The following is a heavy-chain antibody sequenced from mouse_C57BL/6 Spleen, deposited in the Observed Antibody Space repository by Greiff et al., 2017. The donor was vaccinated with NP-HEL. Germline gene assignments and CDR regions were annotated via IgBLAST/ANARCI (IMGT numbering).Heavy chain of an antibody. D-gene: IGHD1-3*01. V-gene: IGHV5-4*03. CDR1: GFTFSSYA. CDR2: ISDGGSYT. Sequence: EVKLVESGGGLVKPGGSLKLSCAASGFTFSSYAMSWVRQTPEKRLEWVATISDGGSYTYYPDNVKGRCTISRDNAKNNLYLQMSHLKSEDTAMYYCARGGVERGYIDYWGQGTTLTVSS. J-gene: IGHJ2*01. CDR3: ARGGVERGYIDY.